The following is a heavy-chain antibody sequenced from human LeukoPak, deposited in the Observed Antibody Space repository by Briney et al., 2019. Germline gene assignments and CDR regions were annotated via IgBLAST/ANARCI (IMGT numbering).Heavy chain of an antibody. CDR2: ITSSGTYT. CDR1: GFTFSNYN. Sequence: GGSLRLSCADSGFTFSNYNMNWVRQAPGKAMEWVSSITSSGTYTFYADSVKGRFTISRDNAKNSLYLQMNSLRAEDTAVYYCAELGITMIGGVWGKGTTVTISS. V-gene: IGHV3-21*01. CDR3: AELGITMIGGV. J-gene: IGHJ6*04. D-gene: IGHD3-10*02.